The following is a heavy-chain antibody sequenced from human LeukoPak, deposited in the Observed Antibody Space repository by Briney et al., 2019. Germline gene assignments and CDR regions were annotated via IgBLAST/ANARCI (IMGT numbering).Heavy chain of an antibody. CDR1: GASISNYY. Sequence: SETLSLTCTVSGASISNYYWSWVRQPAGKGLEWIGYIYYSGSTNYNPSLKSRVTISVDTSKNQFSLKLSSVTAADTAVYYCARSRDGYNPWDYWGQGTLVTVSS. CDR2: IYYSGST. V-gene: IGHV4-59*01. D-gene: IGHD5-24*01. CDR3: ARSRDGYNPWDY. J-gene: IGHJ4*02.